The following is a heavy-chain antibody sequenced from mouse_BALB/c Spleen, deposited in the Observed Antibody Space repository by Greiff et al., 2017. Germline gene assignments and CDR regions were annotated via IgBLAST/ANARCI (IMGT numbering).Heavy chain of an antibody. CDR2: ISDGGSYT. CDR3: ARDRDYGYAMDY. J-gene: IGHJ4*01. Sequence: EVQGVESGGGLVKPGGSLKLSCAASGFTFSDYYMYWVRQTPEKRLEWVATISDGGSYTYYPDSVKGRFTISRDNAKNNLYLQMSSLKSEDTAMYYCARDRDYGYAMDYWGQGTSVTVSS. V-gene: IGHV5-4*02. CDR1: GFTFSDYY. D-gene: IGHD1-1*01.